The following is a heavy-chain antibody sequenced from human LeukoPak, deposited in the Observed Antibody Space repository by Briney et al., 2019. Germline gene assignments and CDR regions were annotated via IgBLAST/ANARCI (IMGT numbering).Heavy chain of an antibody. Sequence: PGGSLRLSCAASGFTFSSSTMTWVRQAPGKGLEWVSVSHSGGATYYAGSVKGRFTVSRDNSKNMLYLQMDSLRGEDTALYYCARDLYSSSPDYWGQGTLVTVSS. CDR1: GFTFSSST. V-gene: IGHV3-23*01. CDR3: ARDLYSSSPDY. D-gene: IGHD6-6*01. CDR2: SHSGGAT. J-gene: IGHJ4*02.